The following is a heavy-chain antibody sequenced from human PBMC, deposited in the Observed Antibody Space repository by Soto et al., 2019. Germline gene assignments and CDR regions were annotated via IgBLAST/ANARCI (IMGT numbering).Heavy chain of an antibody. CDR1: GFAFNNYG. D-gene: IGHD2-2*01. V-gene: IGHV3-21*01. J-gene: IGHJ1*01. CDR2: ISKSDYT. Sequence: GGSLRLSCTVSGFAFNNYGINWVRQAPGKGLEWVSAISKSDYTYYTDSVKGRFTISRDNAKNQVSLQMNTLSAEDTAVYYCAREDSIRRPAVSDFWGQGTLVTVSS. CDR3: AREDSIRRPAVSDF.